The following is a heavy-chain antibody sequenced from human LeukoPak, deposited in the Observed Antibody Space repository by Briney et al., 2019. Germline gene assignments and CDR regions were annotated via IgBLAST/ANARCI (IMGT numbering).Heavy chain of an antibody. V-gene: IGHV3-20*01. Sequence: GGSLRLSCAASGFTFDDYGMSWVRHAPGKGLEWVSGINWNGGSTGYADSVKGRFTISRDNAKNSLYLQMNSLRAEDTALYHCARGRYYYGSGSYTGHMDVWGKGTTVTISS. J-gene: IGHJ6*03. CDR1: GFTFDDYG. CDR3: ARGRYYYGSGSYTGHMDV. D-gene: IGHD3-10*01. CDR2: INWNGGST.